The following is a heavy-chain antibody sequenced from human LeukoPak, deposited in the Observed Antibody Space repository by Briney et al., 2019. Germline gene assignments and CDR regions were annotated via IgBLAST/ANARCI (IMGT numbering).Heavy chain of an antibody. J-gene: IGHJ3*02. D-gene: IGHD4-17*01. CDR3: ASGDYGDYETEGAFDI. CDR2: ISSSSSYI. V-gene: IGHV3-21*01. CDR1: GFTFSSYS. Sequence: GGSLRLSCAASGFTFSSYSMNWVRQAPGKGLEWVSSISSSSSYIYYADSVKGRFTISRDNAKNSLYLQMNSLRAEDTAVYYCASGDYGDYETEGAFDIWGQGTMVTVSS.